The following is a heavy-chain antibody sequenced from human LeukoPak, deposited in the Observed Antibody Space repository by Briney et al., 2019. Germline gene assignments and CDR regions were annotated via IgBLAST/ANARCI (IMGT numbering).Heavy chain of an antibody. CDR3: AKRGLHGGSGSYQPDDY. D-gene: IGHD3-10*01. CDR1: GFTFSSYA. Sequence: GGSLRLSCAASGFTFSSYAMSWVRQAPGKGLEWVSAISGSGGSTYYADSVKGRFTISRDNSKNTLYLQMNSLRAEDTAVYYCAKRGLHGGSGSYQPDDYWGQGTLVTVSS. CDR2: ISGSGGST. J-gene: IGHJ4*02. V-gene: IGHV3-23*01.